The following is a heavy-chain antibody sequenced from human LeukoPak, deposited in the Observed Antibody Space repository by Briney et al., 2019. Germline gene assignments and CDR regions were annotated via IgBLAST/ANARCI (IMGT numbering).Heavy chain of an antibody. Sequence: KSSETLSLTCTVSDVSISSYYWNWIRQPPGKGLEWIGYISYSGSTNYNPSLKSRVTISLDTSRNQFSLTLSSVTAADTAVYYCARPGLSDAFDIWGQGTMVTVSS. D-gene: IGHD2-8*02. J-gene: IGHJ3*02. V-gene: IGHV4-59*01. CDR3: ARPGLSDAFDI. CDR1: DVSISSYY. CDR2: ISYSGST.